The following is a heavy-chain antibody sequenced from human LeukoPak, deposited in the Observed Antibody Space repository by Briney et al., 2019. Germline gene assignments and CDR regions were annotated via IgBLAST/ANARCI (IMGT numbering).Heavy chain of an antibody. Sequence: HPGGSLRLSCAASGFTFSSYGMHWVRQAPGKGLEWVAFIRYDGSNKYYADSVKGRFTISRDNSKNTLYLQMNSLRAEDTAVYYCARGPILYGLVTRSNWFDPWGQGTLVTVSS. V-gene: IGHV3-30*02. CDR1: GFTFSSYG. J-gene: IGHJ5*02. CDR3: ARGPILYGLVTRSNWFDP. CDR2: IRYDGSNK. D-gene: IGHD2-2*03.